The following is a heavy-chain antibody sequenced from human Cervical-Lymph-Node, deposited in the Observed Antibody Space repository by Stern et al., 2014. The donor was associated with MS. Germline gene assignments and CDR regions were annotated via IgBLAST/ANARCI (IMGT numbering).Heavy chain of an antibody. CDR3: ARKRTTGRMDVDY. V-gene: IGHV1-46*01. J-gene: IGHJ4*02. CDR2: INTSDGDT. Sequence: QDQLVQSGAEVKKPGASVNVSCKASGYDFTTYYVHWVRQAPGQGLEWMGIINTSDGDTYFIQRVQGRVTLTRDTSMSTGYLNLGGLTAEDSAIYYGARKRTTGRMDVDYWGQVTLVTVSS. CDR1: GYDFTTYY. D-gene: IGHD1-1*01.